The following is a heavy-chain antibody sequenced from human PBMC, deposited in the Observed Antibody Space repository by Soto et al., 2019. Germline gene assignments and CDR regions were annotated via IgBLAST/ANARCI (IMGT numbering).Heavy chain of an antibody. J-gene: IGHJ5*02. CDR3: ARRSVTMRNWFEP. CDR1: GGSVSSGNYY. CDR2: IYFSGST. D-gene: IGHD1-1*01. Sequence: PSETLSLTCSDSGGSVSSGNYYWNWIRQPPGKGLEWIGSIYFSGSTNYHPSLKSRVTISLDTSRNQFSLQLSSVTAADTAVYYCARRSVTMRNWFEPWGQGTLVTVSS. V-gene: IGHV4-61*01.